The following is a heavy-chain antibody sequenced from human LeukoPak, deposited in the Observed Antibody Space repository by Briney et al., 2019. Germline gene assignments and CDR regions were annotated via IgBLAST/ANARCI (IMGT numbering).Heavy chain of an antibody. CDR1: GFTFDDYA. Sequence: GGSLRLSCAASGFTFDDYAMHWVRQAPGKGLEWVSGISWNSGSIGYADSVKGRFTISRDNAKNSLYLQMNSLRAEDTALYYCAKEWYSSSPGRIGAFDIWGQGTMVTVSS. CDR2: ISWNSGSI. CDR3: AKEWYSSSPGRIGAFDI. V-gene: IGHV3-9*01. J-gene: IGHJ3*02. D-gene: IGHD6-6*01.